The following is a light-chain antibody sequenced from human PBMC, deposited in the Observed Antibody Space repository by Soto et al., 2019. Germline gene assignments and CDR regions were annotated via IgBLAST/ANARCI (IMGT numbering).Light chain of an antibody. Sequence: IQMTQSPSSLSASVGDRVTITCRASQGISSYLAWYQQKPGKAPKLLISTASTLQSGVPSRFSGSGSGTDFTLTISSLQPEDFATYYCQQSYSTPSITFGQGTRLEIK. J-gene: IGKJ5*01. CDR3: QQSYSTPSIT. V-gene: IGKV1-39*01. CDR2: TAS. CDR1: QGISSY.